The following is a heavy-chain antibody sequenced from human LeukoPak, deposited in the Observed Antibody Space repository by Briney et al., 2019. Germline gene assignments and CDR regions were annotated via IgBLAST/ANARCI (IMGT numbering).Heavy chain of an antibody. D-gene: IGHD6-19*01. CDR3: ARENPVAGINSDFYGIGV. V-gene: IGHV3-13*01. J-gene: IGHJ6*02. CDR2: INVAGDT. Sequence: GGSLRLSCAASGFTFSSYDMHWVRQVPGKGLEWVSAINVAGDTYYPGSVKGRFSISRDNAKNSLYLQMCSLTAGDTAVYYCARENPVAGINSDFYGIGVWGHGTTVTVS. CDR1: GFTFSSYD.